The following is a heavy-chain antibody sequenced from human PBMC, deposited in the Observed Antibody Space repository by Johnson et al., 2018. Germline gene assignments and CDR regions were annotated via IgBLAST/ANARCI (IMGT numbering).Heavy chain of an antibody. D-gene: IGHD3-3*01. V-gene: IGHV3-21*05. CDR3: ARDGTIFGVGIAYYYYYMDV. CDR1: GFTFSSYS. J-gene: IGHJ6*03. Sequence: EVQLVETGGGLVKPGGSLRLSCAASGFTFSSYSMNWVRQAPGKGLEWVSYISSSGSTIYYADSVKGRFTISRDNAKNSLYLQMNSLRAEDTAVYYCARDGTIFGVGIAYYYYYMDVWGKGTTVTVSS. CDR2: ISSSGSTI.